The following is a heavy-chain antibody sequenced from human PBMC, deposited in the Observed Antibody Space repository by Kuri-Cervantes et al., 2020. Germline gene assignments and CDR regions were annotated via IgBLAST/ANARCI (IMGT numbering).Heavy chain of an antibody. Sequence: GSLRLSCTVSGGSISSSSYYWGWIRQPPGKGLEWIGSIYYSGSTYYNPSLKSRVTISVDTSKNQFSLKLSSVTAADTAVYYCARGAGSSGWYLQWFDPWGQGTLVTVSS. CDR1: GGSISSSSYY. CDR2: IYYSGST. CDR3: ARGAGSSGWYLQWFDP. D-gene: IGHD6-19*01. V-gene: IGHV4-39*07. J-gene: IGHJ5*02.